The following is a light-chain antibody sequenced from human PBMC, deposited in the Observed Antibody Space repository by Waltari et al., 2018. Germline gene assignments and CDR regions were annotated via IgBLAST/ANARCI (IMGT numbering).Light chain of an antibody. CDR3: QQRSHLVT. J-gene: IGKJ4*01. V-gene: IGKV3-11*01. CDR2: DAF. CDR1: QSVSTY. Sequence: EIVLTQSPATLSLSPGETATLSCRASQSVSTYLAWYQRKPGQAPRLLIYDAFNRATGIPARFSGSGSGTDFTLTISGLEPEDFAVYFCQQRSHLVTFGGGTKVEIK.